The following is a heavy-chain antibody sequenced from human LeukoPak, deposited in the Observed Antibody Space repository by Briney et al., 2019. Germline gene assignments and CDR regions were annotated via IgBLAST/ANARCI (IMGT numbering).Heavy chain of an antibody. V-gene: IGHV3-30*04. J-gene: IGHJ4*02. D-gene: IGHD2-8*01. CDR2: ISYDGSNK. Sequence: HPGGSLRLSCAASGFTFSSYAMHWVRQAPGKGLEWVAVISYDGSNKYYADSVKGRFTISRDNSKNTLYLQMNSLRAEDTAVYYCARDSVLMVYAIAYYFDYWGQGTLVTVSS. CDR1: GFTFSSYA. CDR3: ARDSVLMVYAIAYYFDY.